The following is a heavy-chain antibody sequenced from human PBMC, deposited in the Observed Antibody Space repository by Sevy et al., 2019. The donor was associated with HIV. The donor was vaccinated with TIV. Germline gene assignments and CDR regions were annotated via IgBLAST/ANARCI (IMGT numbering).Heavy chain of an antibody. CDR2: ISYTGNT. Sequence: SETLSLTCSVSGGSISSGNYYWHWIRQPPGKGLEWIGYISYTGNTYYNPSLKSPVTISVETSNNQFSLSLTSVPAADTAVYYCARDDTEYNSSSVWFDPWGQGTLVTVSS. J-gene: IGHJ5*02. D-gene: IGHD6-6*01. CDR3: ARDDTEYNSSSVWFDP. CDR1: GGSISSGNYY. V-gene: IGHV4-30-4*01.